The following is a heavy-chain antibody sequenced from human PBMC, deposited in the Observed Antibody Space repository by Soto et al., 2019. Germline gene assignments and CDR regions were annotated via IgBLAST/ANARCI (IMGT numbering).Heavy chain of an antibody. CDR2: ISGSGGST. Sequence: EVQLLESGGGLVQPGGSLRLSCAASGFTFSSYSMSWVRQAPGKGLEWVSAISGSGGSTYYADSVKGRFTISRDNSKNTLYLQMNSLRAEDTAVYYCAKVNARDYYFDYWGQGTLVTVSS. V-gene: IGHV3-23*01. CDR3: AKVNARDYYFDY. CDR1: GFTFSSYS. J-gene: IGHJ4*02.